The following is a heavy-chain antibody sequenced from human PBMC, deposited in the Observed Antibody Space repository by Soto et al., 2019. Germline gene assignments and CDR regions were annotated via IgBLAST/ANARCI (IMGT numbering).Heavy chain of an antibody. CDR2: ISYDGSNK. V-gene: IGHV3-30-3*01. CDR1: GFTFSSYA. CDR3: ARDPTYYYDSGGYSDPYYYYGMDV. J-gene: IGHJ6*02. Sequence: PGGSLKLSCAASGFTFSSYAMHWVRQAPGKGLEWVAVISYDGSNKYYADSVKGRFTISRDNSKNTLYLQMNSLRAEDTAVYYCARDPTYYYDSGGYSDPYYYYGMDVWGQGTTVTVSS. D-gene: IGHD3-22*01.